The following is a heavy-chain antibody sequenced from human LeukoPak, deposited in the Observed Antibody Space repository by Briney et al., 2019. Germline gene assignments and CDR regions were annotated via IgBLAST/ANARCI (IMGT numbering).Heavy chain of an antibody. Sequence: SETLTLTCSVSGGSISSSSFYWGWLRQPPGKGLEWIGSIHYSGSAFYSPSLKSRVTISVDTSKNQFSLKLSSVTAADTAVYYCASPFPSYCSSTSCYTTQSDVWGSGTTVTVSA. CDR2: IHYSGSA. CDR1: GGSISSSSFY. J-gene: IGHJ6*04. V-gene: IGHV4-39*07. CDR3: ASPFPSYCSSTSCYTTQSDV. D-gene: IGHD2-2*02.